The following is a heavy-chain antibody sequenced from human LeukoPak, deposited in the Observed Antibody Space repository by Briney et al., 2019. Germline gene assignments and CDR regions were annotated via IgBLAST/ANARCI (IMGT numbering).Heavy chain of an antibody. CDR1: GFTFSSYA. Sequence: PGRSLRLSCAASGFTFSSYAMHWVRQAPGKGLEWVAVISYDGSNKYYADSVKGRFTISRDNSKNTLYLQMNSLRAEDTAVYYCARDNLRYCSGGSCYLDIWGQGTMVTVSS. J-gene: IGHJ3*02. CDR2: ISYDGSNK. CDR3: ARDNLRYCSGGSCYLDI. V-gene: IGHV3-30*04. D-gene: IGHD2-15*01.